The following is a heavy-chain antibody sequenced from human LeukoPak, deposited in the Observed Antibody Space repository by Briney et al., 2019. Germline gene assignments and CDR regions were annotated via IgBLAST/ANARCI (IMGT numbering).Heavy chain of an antibody. V-gene: IGHV4-59*01. CDR1: GGSISNYF. J-gene: IGHJ3*02. Sequence: SETLSLTCTVSGGSISNYFWSWIRQPPGKGLEWIGYIFYSGSTNYNPSLKSRVTISVDTSKNQFSLKLTSVTAADTAVYYCARYLNESLFASDIWGQGTMVSVSS. CDR3: ARYLNESLFASDI. CDR2: IFYSGST.